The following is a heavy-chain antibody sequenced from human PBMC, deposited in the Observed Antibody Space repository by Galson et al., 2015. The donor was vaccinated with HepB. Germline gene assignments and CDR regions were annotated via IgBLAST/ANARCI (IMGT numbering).Heavy chain of an antibody. D-gene: IGHD3-3*01. CDR3: ARGPYYDFWSGYYYYYGMDV. CDR1: GYTFTSYD. Sequence: SVKVSCKASGYTFTSYDINWVRQATGQGLEWMGWMNPNSGNTGYAQKFQGRVTMTRNTSISTAYMELSSLRSEDTAVYYCARGPYYDFWSGYYYYYGMDVWGQGTTVTVSS. V-gene: IGHV1-8*01. J-gene: IGHJ6*02. CDR2: MNPNSGNT.